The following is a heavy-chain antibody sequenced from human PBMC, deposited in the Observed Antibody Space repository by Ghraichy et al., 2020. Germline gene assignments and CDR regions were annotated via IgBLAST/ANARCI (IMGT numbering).Heavy chain of an antibody. D-gene: IGHD5-12*01. Sequence: SETLSLTCTVSGGSVSSGSFFWSWIRQPPGKGLEWIGYLYSSGNTTYNPSLKSRVSISFDTSKTHFSLRLSSVTAADTAVYYCAREETWNWYFDLWGRGTLVTVSS. V-gene: IGHV4-61*03. CDR1: GGSVSSGSFF. J-gene: IGHJ2*01. CDR3: AREETWNWYFDL. CDR2: LYSSGNT.